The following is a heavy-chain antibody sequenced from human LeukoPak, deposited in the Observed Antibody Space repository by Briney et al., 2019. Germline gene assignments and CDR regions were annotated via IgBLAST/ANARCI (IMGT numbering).Heavy chain of an antibody. CDR1: GGSISSGGYY. V-gene: IGHV4-30-2*01. CDR2: IYHSGST. J-gene: IGHJ3*02. CDR3: ARIPTWYDSSGYYPDAFDI. Sequence: PSETLSLTCTVSGGSISSGGYYWSWIRQPPGKGLEWIGYIYHSGSTYYNPSLKSRVTISVDRSKNQFSLKLSSVTAADTAVYYCARIPTWYDSSGYYPDAFDIWGQGTMVTVSS. D-gene: IGHD3-22*01.